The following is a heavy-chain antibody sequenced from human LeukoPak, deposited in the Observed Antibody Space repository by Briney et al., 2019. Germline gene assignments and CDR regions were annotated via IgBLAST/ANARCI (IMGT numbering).Heavy chain of an antibody. V-gene: IGHV3-21*01. J-gene: IGHJ4*02. D-gene: IGHD4-11*01. CDR2: ISSSSSYI. CDR1: GFTFSSYS. CDR3: ASDLLYSNYGLLRDY. Sequence: PGGSLRLSCAASGFTFSSYSMNWVRQAPGKGLEWVSSISSSSSYIYYADSVKGRFTISRDNAKNSLYLQMNSLRAEDTAVYYCASDLLYSNYGLLRDYWGQGTLVTVSS.